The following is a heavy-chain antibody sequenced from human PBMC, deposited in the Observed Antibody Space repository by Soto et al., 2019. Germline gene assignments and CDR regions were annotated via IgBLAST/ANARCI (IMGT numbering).Heavy chain of an antibody. J-gene: IGHJ4*02. CDR2: IYWDDDK. V-gene: IGHV2-5*02. CDR1: GFSLDTWGVG. Sequence: QLTLKESGPTLVIPTQTLTLTCTVSGFSLDTWGVGVGWIRQSPGKAPEWLALIYWDDDKRYSPSLKNRLTITKDTSKNQVVLTVTNMDPVDTVTYYCARDLGSWGSYYFYHWGQGTLVTVSS. D-gene: IGHD3-16*01. CDR3: ARDLGSWGSYYFYH.